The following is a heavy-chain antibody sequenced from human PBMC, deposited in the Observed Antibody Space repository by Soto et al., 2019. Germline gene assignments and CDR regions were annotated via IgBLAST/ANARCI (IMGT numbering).Heavy chain of an antibody. V-gene: IGHV4-59*08. J-gene: IGHJ5*02. CDR1: GGSISSYY. Sequence: PSETLSLTCTVSGGSISSYYWSWIRQPPGKGLEWIGYIYYSGSTNYNPSLKSRVTISVDTSKNQFSLKLSSVTAADTAVYYCARVLAAAGWWFDPWGQGTLVTVSS. CDR3: ARVLAAAGWWFDP. D-gene: IGHD6-13*01. CDR2: IYYSGST.